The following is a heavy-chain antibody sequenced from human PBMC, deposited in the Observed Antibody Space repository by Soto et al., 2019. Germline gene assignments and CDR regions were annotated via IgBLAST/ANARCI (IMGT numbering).Heavy chain of an antibody. CDR3: ARDIMVGAFDYCSGRSCYSYYYDYGMDV. J-gene: IGHJ6*02. V-gene: IGHV1-69*13. Sequence: SVKVSCKASGGTFSSYAISWVRQAPGQGLEWMGGIIPIFGTANYAQKFQGRVTITADESTSTAYMELSSLRSEDTAGHYCARDIMVGAFDYCSGRSCYSYYYDYGMDVCG. CDR1: GGTFSSYA. D-gene: IGHD2-15*01. CDR2: IIPIFGTA.